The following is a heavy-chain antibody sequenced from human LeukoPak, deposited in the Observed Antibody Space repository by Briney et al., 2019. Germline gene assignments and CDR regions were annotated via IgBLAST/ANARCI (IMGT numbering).Heavy chain of an antibody. D-gene: IGHD6-6*01. Sequence: SETLSLTCTVSGGSISSSSYYWGWIRQPPGKGLEWIGSIYYSGSTYYNPSLKSRVTISVDTSKNQFSLKLSSVTAADTAVYYCARLGSSSSLDYWGQGTLVTVSS. V-gene: IGHV4-39*01. CDR2: IYYSGST. CDR3: ARLGSSSSLDY. J-gene: IGHJ4*02. CDR1: GGSISSSSYY.